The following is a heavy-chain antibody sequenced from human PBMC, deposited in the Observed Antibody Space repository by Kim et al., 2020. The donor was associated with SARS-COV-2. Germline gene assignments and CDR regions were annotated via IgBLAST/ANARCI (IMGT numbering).Heavy chain of an antibody. D-gene: IGHD2-15*01. Sequence: GGSLRLSCAASGFTFSSYSMHWVRQAPGKGLEWVAVISYDGSNKYYADSEKGRFTISRDNSKNTLDLQMNSLSAEATAVYYCARDSEDIVVVVAAHNLRSGGMDVWGQGTTVTVSS. CDR2: ISYDGSNK. CDR1: GFTFSSYS. J-gene: IGHJ6*02. V-gene: IGHV3-30*04. CDR3: ARDSEDIVVVVAAHNLRSGGMDV.